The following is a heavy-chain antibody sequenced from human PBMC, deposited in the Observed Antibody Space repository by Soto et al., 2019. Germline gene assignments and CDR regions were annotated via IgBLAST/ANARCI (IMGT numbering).Heavy chain of an antibody. CDR2: IYYSGST. D-gene: IGHD6-19*01. V-gene: IGHV4-39*01. CDR1: GGSISSSSYY. J-gene: IGHJ5*02. CDR3: ARLRRIRSGWSNWFDP. Sequence: QLQLQESGPGLVKPSETLSLTCTVSGGSISSSSYYWGWIRQPPGKGLEWIGSIYYSGSTYYNPSLTSRVTISVDTSKNQFSLKLSSVTAADTAVYYCARLRRIRSGWSNWFDPWGQGTLVTVSS.